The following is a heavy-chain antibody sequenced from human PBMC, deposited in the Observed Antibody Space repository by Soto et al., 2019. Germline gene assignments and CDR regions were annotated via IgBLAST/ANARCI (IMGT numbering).Heavy chain of an antibody. CDR1: GGSITSRSY. CDR2: IYSTGNT. J-gene: IGHJ6*02. V-gene: IGHV4-39*01. D-gene: IGHD6-13*01. CDR3: RSSSRYSTDV. Sequence: QLQLQESGPGLVMPSETLSLTCTVCGGSITSRSYWGWIRQPPGKGLEWIGSIYSTGNTYYNPSLKGRVTISADTSKNQFSLNLSSVTAADTAVYYCRSSSRYSTDVWGQGTTVYVSS.